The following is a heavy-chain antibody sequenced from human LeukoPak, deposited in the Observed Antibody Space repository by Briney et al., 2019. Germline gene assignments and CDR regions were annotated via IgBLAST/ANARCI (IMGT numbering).Heavy chain of an antibody. CDR2: IYTSGST. V-gene: IGHV4-4*07. J-gene: IGHJ5*02. CDR1: GGSFSSYY. D-gene: IGHD6-13*01. Sequence: SETLSLTCAVYGGSFSSYYWSWIRQPAGKGLEWIVRIYTSGSTNYNPSLKSRVTMSIDTSKNQFSLNLTSVTAADTAVYYCAREPTQPSRWFDPWGQGTLVTVSS. CDR3: AREPTQPSRWFDP.